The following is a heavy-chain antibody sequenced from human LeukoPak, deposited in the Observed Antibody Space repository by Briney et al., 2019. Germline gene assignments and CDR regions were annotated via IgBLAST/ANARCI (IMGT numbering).Heavy chain of an antibody. CDR2: IRSKAYGGTT. J-gene: IGHJ4*02. Sequence: GGSLRLSCTASGFTLGDYAMSWFRQAPGKGLEWVGFIRSKAYGGTTEYAASVKGRFTISRDDSKSIAYLQMNSLKTEDTAVYYCTRDRVYYYGSGSYGDYWGQGTLVTVSS. CDR1: GFTLGDYA. V-gene: IGHV3-49*03. CDR3: TRDRVYYYGSGSYGDY. D-gene: IGHD3-10*01.